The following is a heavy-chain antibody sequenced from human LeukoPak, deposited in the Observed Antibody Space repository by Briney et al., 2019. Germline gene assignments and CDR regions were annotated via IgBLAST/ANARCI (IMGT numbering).Heavy chain of an antibody. CDR2: IYSGGST. V-gene: IGHV3-53*01. CDR3: ARGTTDILTGYYYYAMDV. D-gene: IGHD3-9*01. CDR1: GFTVSSNY. J-gene: IGHJ6*02. Sequence: GSLRLSCAASGFTVSSNYMSWVRQAPGKGLEWVSVIYSGGSTYYADSVKGRFTISRDNSKSTVYLQMNSLRAEDTAVYHCARGTTDILTGYYYYAMDVWGQGTTVTVSS.